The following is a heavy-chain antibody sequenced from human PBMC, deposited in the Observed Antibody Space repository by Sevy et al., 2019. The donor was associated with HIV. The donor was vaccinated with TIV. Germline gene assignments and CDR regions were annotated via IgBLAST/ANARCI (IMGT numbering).Heavy chain of an antibody. Sequence: GGSLRLSCAASGFTFTTYAMHRVRQAPCKGLEWVAVISYDRSNTYYADSVKGRFTISRDSSKNTLYLQMNSLRAEDTAVYFCARDGGYDSRGYDLSNYWGQGTLVTVSS. CDR3: ARDGGYDSRGYDLSNY. CDR2: ISYDRSNT. V-gene: IGHV3-30-3*01. CDR1: GFTFTTYA. J-gene: IGHJ4*02. D-gene: IGHD3-22*01.